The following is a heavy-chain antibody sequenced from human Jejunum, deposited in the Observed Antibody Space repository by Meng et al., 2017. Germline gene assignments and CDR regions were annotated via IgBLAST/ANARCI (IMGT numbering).Heavy chain of an antibody. D-gene: IGHD2-21*01. CDR2: INPNSGGT. Sequence: GQQVQSGAEVKKPGASVKVSCEASGHTFSDYYIHWVRQAPGQGLEWMGRINPNSGGTDPAQSFQGRVTMTRGTSLGTAFMELSSLRSDDTAMYYCALCGGNCYTADSWGQGTLVTVSS. J-gene: IGHJ4*02. V-gene: IGHV1-2*06. CDR1: GHTFSDYY. CDR3: ALCGGNCYTADS.